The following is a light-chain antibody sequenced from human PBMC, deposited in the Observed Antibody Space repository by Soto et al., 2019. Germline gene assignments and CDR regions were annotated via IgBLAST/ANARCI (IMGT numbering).Light chain of an antibody. V-gene: IGLV2-14*01. CDR2: YVS. J-gene: IGLJ1*01. CDR1: SSDVGGYNY. Sequence: QSVLTQPASVSGSPGQSITISCTGTSSDVGGYNYVSWYQQHPGKAPKLMIYYVSNRPSGVSNRFSGSKSGNTASLTISGLQAEDEADYSCSSYTSSSTYVFGTGTKLAVL. CDR3: SSYTSSSTYV.